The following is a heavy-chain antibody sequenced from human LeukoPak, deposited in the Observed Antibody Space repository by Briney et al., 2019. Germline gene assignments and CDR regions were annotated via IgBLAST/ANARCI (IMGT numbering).Heavy chain of an antibody. V-gene: IGHV3-66*02. CDR3: AKDRRSSTRLDY. CDR1: GFTVSGDY. CDR2: LYYGVST. J-gene: IGHJ4*02. Sequence: PGGSLRLSCVVSGFTVSGDYISWFRQAPGKGLEWVSVLYYGVSTFYKDSVKGRFTISRDNSKNTLYLQMNSLRAEDAAVYYCAKDRRSSTRLDYWGQGTLVTVSS.